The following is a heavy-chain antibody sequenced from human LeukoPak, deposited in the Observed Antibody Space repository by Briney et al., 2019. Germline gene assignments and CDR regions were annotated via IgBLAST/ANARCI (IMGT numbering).Heavy chain of an antibody. CDR1: GFTFSSYA. V-gene: IGHV3-23*01. CDR3: AKCGVVPAAKYYYYYYGMDV. CDR2: ISGSGGST. Sequence: GGALRLSCAASGFTFSSYAMSWVRQAPGKGLEWVSAISGSGGSTYYADSVKGRFTISRDNSKNTLYLQMNSLRAEDTAVYYCAKCGVVPAAKYYYYYYGMDVWGQGTTVTVSS. J-gene: IGHJ6*02. D-gene: IGHD2-2*01.